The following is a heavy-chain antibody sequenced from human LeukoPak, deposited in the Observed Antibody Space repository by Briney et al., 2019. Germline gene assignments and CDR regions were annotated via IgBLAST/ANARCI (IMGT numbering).Heavy chain of an antibody. CDR3: ARDGGTDAFEI. Sequence: PGGSLRLSCAASGFTFSSYSMNWVGQAPGKGLEGVSSISSSSSYIYYADSVKGRFTISRDNAKNSLYLQMNSLRAEDTAVYYCARDGGTDAFEIWGQGTMVTVSS. CDR1: GFTFSSYS. V-gene: IGHV3-21*01. J-gene: IGHJ3*02. CDR2: ISSSSSYI. D-gene: IGHD3-16*01.